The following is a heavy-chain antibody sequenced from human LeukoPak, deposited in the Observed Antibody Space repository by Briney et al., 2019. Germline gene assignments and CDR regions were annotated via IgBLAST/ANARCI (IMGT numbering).Heavy chain of an antibody. CDR1: GYTFTSYG. CDR3: VRDGYCSSTSCGYYYGMDV. Sequence: ASVKVSCKASGYTFTSYGISWVRQAPGQGLEWMGWISAYNGNTNYAQKLQGRVTMTTDTSTSTAYMELRSLRSDDTAVYYCVRDGYCSSTSCGYYYGMDVWGKGTTVTVSS. D-gene: IGHD2-2*03. V-gene: IGHV1-18*04. J-gene: IGHJ6*04. CDR2: ISAYNGNT.